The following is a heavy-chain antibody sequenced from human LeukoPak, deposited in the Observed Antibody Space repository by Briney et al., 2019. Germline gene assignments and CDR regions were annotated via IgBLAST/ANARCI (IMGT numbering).Heavy chain of an antibody. CDR3: ARDLTKIAVAGTGSDY. V-gene: IGHV1-2*02. Sequence: VASVKVSCKASGYTFNVYYIHWLRQAPGQGLEWMGWVIPSSGGTNYAQKFQGRVTMTRDTSISTAYMELSRLRSDDTAVYYCARDLTKIAVAGTGSDYWGQGTLVTVSS. CDR1: GYTFNVYY. D-gene: IGHD6-19*01. J-gene: IGHJ4*02. CDR2: VIPSSGGT.